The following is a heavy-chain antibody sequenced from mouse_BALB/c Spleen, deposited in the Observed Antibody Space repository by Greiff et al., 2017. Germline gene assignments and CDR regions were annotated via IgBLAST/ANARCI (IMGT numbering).Heavy chain of an antibody. D-gene: IGHD1-1*01. Sequence: EVHLVESGGDLVKPGGSLKLSCAASGFTFSSYGMSWVRQTPDKRLEWVATISSGGSYTYYPDSVKGRFTISRDNAKNTLYLQMSSLKSEDTAMYYCARQGTVGSDYAMDYWGQGTSVTVSS. CDR2: ISSGGSYT. CDR3: ARQGTVGSDYAMDY. CDR1: GFTFSSYG. V-gene: IGHV5-6*01. J-gene: IGHJ4*01.